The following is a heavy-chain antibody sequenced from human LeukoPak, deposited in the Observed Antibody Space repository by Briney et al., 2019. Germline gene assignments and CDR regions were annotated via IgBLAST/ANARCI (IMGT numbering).Heavy chain of an antibody. V-gene: IGHV4-39*01. CDR2: VYHSGST. Sequence: SETLSLTCSVSGDSIAATSYYWAWIRQPPGKGLEWLGSVYHSGSTFYNPSLRSRVTMSVDTSQNQFSLMLSSVTATDTAVYYCVRFITGSIADYWGQGTLVTVSS. D-gene: IGHD1-20*01. J-gene: IGHJ4*02. CDR1: GDSIAATSYY. CDR3: VRFITGSIADY.